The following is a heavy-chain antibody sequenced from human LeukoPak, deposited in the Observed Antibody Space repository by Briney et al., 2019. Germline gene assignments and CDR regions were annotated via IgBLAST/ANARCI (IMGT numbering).Heavy chain of an antibody. CDR1: GGSISSGGYY. CDR3: ARDLIGVTGTTGDY. D-gene: IGHD1-7*01. Sequence: SETLSLTCTVSGGSISSGGYYWSWIRQPPGKGLEWIGYIYHSGSTYYNPSLKSRVTISVDRSKNQFSLKLSSVTAADTAVYYCARDLIGVTGTTGDYWGQGTPVTVSS. J-gene: IGHJ4*02. V-gene: IGHV4-30-2*01. CDR2: IYHSGST.